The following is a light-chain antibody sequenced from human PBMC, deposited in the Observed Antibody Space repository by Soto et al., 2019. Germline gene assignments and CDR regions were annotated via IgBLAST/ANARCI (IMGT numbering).Light chain of an antibody. CDR2: DVS. CDR1: SSDVGGYNY. V-gene: IGLV2-14*01. J-gene: IGLJ2*01. Sequence: QSALTQPASMSGSPGQSITISCTGTSSDVGGYNYVSWYQQHPGKAPKLMIYDVSNRPSGVSNRFSGSKSGNTASLTISGLQAEEEADYYCSSYTSSSTRVVFGGGTKLTVL. CDR3: SSYTSSSTRVV.